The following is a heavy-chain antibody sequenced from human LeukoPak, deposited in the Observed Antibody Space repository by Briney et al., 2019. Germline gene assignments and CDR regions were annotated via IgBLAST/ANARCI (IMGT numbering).Heavy chain of an antibody. CDR3: TKMTTGHDY. CDR1: GVSFNDYY. CDR2: INHSGYT. V-gene: IGHV4-34*01. Sequence: SETLSLTCTVSGVSFNDYYWSWVHQTPGKGLEWIGEINHSGYTNDSPSLKSRVTISIDTSRKQFSLNLRSVTVADTGIYYCTKMTTGHDYWGQGTLVTVSS. D-gene: IGHD4-17*01. J-gene: IGHJ4*02.